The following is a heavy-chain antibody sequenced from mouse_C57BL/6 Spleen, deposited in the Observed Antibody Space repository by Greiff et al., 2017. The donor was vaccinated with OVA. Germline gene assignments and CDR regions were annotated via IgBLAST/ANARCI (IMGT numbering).Heavy chain of an antibody. CDR3: GREGYDGGRVNYYAMCD. J-gene: IGHJ4*01. D-gene: IGHD1-1*01. CDR2: IYPRDGNT. Sequence: VQLQQSDAELVKPGASVKISCKVSGYTFTDHTTHWMKQRPEQGLEWIGYIYPRDGNTKYNEKFKGKATLPAAKSTSTAYMQHNSLTSEDSAVYFCGREGYDGGRVNYYAMCDWGQGTSVTVSS. V-gene: IGHV1-78*01. CDR1: GYTFTDHT.